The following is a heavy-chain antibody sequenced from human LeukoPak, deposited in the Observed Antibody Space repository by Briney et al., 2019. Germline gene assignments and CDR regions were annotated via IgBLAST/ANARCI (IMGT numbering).Heavy chain of an antibody. J-gene: IGHJ4*02. CDR1: GFTFSSYE. D-gene: IGHD3-22*01. V-gene: IGHV3-48*03. CDR2: ISSSGSTI. Sequence: GGSLRLSCAASGFTFSSYEINWVRQAPGKGLEGVSYISSSGSTIYYVDSVKGRFTISRDNAKNSLYLQMHSLRAEDTAVYYCARVGGDYYDSSGPIDYWGQGTLVTVSS. CDR3: ARVGGDYYDSSGPIDY.